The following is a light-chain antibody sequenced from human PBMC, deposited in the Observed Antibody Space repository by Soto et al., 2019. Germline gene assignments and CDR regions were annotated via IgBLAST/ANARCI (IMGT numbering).Light chain of an antibody. CDR2: ATS. CDR1: QSISTY. J-gene: IGKJ2*01. CDR3: QQSYSTPFT. Sequence: DIQMTQAPSSLSASVGDRVTITCQASQSISTYLNWYQQKPGKAPELVIFATSTLQSGVPSRFSGSGSGTDFTLTIRSLQPEDFATYYCQQSYSTPFTFAQGTKLDVK. V-gene: IGKV1-39*01.